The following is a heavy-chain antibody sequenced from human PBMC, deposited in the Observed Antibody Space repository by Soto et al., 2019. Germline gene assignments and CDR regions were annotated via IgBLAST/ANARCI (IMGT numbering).Heavy chain of an antibody. CDR2: ISSSTIYT. Sequence: QVQLVESGGGLVKPGGSLRLSCAASGFTFSDYYMSWIRQAPGKGLEWVSYISSSTIYTNYADSVKGRFIISRDNAKNSLYLQMNSLRAEDTAVYYCARDADILTGSDAFDIWGQGTMVTVSS. J-gene: IGHJ3*02. CDR3: ARDADILTGSDAFDI. D-gene: IGHD3-9*01. CDR1: GFTFSDYY. V-gene: IGHV3-11*05.